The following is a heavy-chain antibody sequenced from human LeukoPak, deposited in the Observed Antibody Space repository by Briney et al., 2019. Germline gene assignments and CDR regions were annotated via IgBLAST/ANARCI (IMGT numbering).Heavy chain of an antibody. CDR1: GFTFSSYW. CDR3: ARRDSGGYCFDY. Sequence: TGGSLRLSCAASGFTFSSYWMSWVRQAPGEGLEWVAKINQDGTEKAYVDSVKGRFTISRENAKNSLYLQMDSLRAEDTAVYYCARRDSGGYCFDYWGQGTLVTVSS. D-gene: IGHD3-22*01. J-gene: IGHJ4*02. CDR2: INQDGTEK. V-gene: IGHV3-7*01.